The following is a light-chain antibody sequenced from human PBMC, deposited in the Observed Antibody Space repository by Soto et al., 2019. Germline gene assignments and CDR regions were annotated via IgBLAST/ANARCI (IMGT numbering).Light chain of an antibody. V-gene: IGKV3-11*01. J-gene: IGKJ5*01. CDR2: DAS. CDR3: QQRSNWPPT. Sequence: EIVLTQSPATLSLSPGERATLSCRASQSVSNSLAWYQQKPGQAPRLLIYDASNRATGIPARFSGSGSGTDFTLTISSLEPEEFAVYYCQQRSNWPPTFGQGTRLEIK. CDR1: QSVSNS.